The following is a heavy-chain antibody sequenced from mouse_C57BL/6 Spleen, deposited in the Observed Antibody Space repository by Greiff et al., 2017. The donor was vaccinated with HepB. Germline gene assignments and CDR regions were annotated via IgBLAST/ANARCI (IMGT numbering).Heavy chain of an antibody. Sequence: EVKLQQSGPELVKPGASVKIPCKASGYTFTDYNMDWVKQSHGKSLEWIGDINPNNGGTIYNQKFKGKATLTVDKSSSTAYMELRSLTSEDTAVYYCARSLTGYYYAMDYWGQGTSVTVSS. CDR2: INPNNGGT. CDR3: ARSLTGYYYAMDY. D-gene: IGHD1-1*01. J-gene: IGHJ4*01. V-gene: IGHV1-18*01. CDR1: GYTFTDYN.